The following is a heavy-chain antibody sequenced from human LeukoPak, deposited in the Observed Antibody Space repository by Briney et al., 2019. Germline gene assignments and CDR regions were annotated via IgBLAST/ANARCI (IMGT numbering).Heavy chain of an antibody. D-gene: IGHD4-17*01. CDR2: ISGSGGST. J-gene: IGHJ2*01. CDR3: AKDLTVTTPWYFDL. CDR1: GFTFSSYA. Sequence: PGGSLRLSCAASGFTFSSYAMSWVRQAPGTGLEWVSAISGSGGSTYYADSVKGRFTIPRDNSKNTLYLQMNSLRAEDTAVYYCAKDLTVTTPWYFDLWGRGTLLTVSS. V-gene: IGHV3-23*01.